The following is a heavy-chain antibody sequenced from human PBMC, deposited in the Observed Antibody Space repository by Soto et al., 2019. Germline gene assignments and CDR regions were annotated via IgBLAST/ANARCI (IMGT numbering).Heavy chain of an antibody. D-gene: IGHD7-27*01. J-gene: IGHJ3*02. Sequence: VQLLESGGDLVQPGGSLRLSCVASGFILNNYAMSWVRQAPGKWLEWVSTIGGTDGDSDGVPWYEDSVKGRFTTSRDGSANTLFLHTDNLRAEDSALSYCVKRGRNWGAFDIWGQGTTVVVSS. V-gene: IGHV3-23*01. CDR3: VKRGRNWGAFDI. CDR2: IGGTDGDSDGVP. CDR1: GFILNNYA.